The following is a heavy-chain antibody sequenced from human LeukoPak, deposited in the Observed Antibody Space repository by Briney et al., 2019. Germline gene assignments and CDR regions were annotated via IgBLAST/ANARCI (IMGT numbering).Heavy chain of an antibody. CDR3: ARVELTIFGVVIKGGKFDP. Sequence: ASVKVSCKVSGYTFTSYGISWVRQAPGQGLEWMGWISAYNGNTNYAQKVQGRVTMTTGTSTSTAYMGLRNLRSDDTAVCYCARVELTIFGVVIKGGKFDPWGQGTLVTVSS. CDR2: ISAYNGNT. J-gene: IGHJ5*02. CDR1: GYTFTSYG. V-gene: IGHV1-18*01. D-gene: IGHD3-3*01.